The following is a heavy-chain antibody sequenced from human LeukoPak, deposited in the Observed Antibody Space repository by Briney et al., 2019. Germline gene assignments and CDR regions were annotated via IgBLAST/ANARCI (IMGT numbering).Heavy chain of an antibody. J-gene: IGHJ4*02. V-gene: IGHV6-1*01. CDR2: TYYRSKCYN. D-gene: IGHD1-14*01. Sequence: SQTLSLTCAISGDRVSSNSAAWNWLRQSPSRGFEGLGRTYYRSKCYNDYSVSVKSRITINPDTSKNQFSLQVNSLTPEDTAIYYCSREPARDHSDYWGQGTLVTVSS. CDR1: GDRVSSNSAA. CDR3: SREPARDHSDY.